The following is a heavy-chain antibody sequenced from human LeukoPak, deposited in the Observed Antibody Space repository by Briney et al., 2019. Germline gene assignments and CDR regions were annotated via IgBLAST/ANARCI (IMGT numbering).Heavy chain of an antibody. D-gene: IGHD1-26*01. V-gene: IGHV1-24*01. CDR2: FDPEDGET. Sequence: ASVKVSCKVSGYTLTELSMHWVRQAPGKGLEWMGGFDPEDGETIYAQKFQGRVTMTEDTSTDTAYMELSSLRSEDTAVYYCATPLPGGGQQPAFDIWGQGTMVTVSS. J-gene: IGHJ3*02. CDR3: ATPLPGGGQQPAFDI. CDR1: GYTLTELS.